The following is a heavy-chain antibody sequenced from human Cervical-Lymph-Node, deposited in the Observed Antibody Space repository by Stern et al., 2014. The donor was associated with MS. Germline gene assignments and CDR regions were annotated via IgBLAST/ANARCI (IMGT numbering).Heavy chain of an antibody. D-gene: IGHD6-13*01. CDR3: ARHQAGIAAN. CDR1: GGSLSTLD. V-gene: IGHV1-69*19. Sequence: QVQLVQSGAEVKRPESSVKVSCKTSGGSLSTLDISWVRQAPGQGLAWVGEIMPLLGTAHYAQKFKGRLTMTADDSTSTVYMELSSLKSEDTAIYFCARHQAGIAANWGQGTLVTVTS. J-gene: IGHJ4*02. CDR2: IMPLLGTA.